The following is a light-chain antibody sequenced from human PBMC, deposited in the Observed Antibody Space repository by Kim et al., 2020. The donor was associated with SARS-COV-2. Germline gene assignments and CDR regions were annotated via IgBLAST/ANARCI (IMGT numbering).Light chain of an antibody. CDR3: QAWDSSTVV. Sequence: LSPGQTASITCSGDKLGDKYACWYQQKPGQSPVLVIYQDSKRPSGIPERFSGSNSGNTATLTISGTQAMDEADYYCQAWDSSTVVFGGGTQLTVL. CDR1: KLGDKY. J-gene: IGLJ2*01. CDR2: QDS. V-gene: IGLV3-1*01.